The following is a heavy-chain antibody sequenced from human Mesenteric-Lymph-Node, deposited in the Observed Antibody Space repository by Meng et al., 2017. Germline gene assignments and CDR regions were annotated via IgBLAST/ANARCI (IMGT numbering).Heavy chain of an antibody. D-gene: IGHD5-18*01. J-gene: IGHJ2*01. CDR2: IYYSGST. Sequence: VLTPESGPGLVKPSQTLSLTCTVSGGSHSSSDYYWSWIRQPPGKGPELIGHIYYSGSTSYNPSLKSRVTISVDTSNNQFSLKLSSVTAADTAVYYCARVGWRQWSFDLWGRGTLVTVSS. V-gene: IGHV4-30-4*01. CDR1: GGSHSSSDYY. CDR3: ARVGWRQWSFDL.